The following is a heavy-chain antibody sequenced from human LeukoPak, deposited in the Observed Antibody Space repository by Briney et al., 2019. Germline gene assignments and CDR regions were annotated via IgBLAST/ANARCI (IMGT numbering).Heavy chain of an antibody. CDR1: GGTFSSYS. D-gene: IGHD6-19*01. Sequence: ASVKVSCKASGGTFSSYSITWVRQAPGQGLEWMGRIIPTLGIANYAQTFQGRVTITADTSTSTAYMELSSLRSEDTAVYYCAGEEERGVTVAGTAFDYWRQGTLVTVSS. V-gene: IGHV1-69*04. J-gene: IGHJ4*02. CDR2: IIPTLGIA. CDR3: AGEEERGVTVAGTAFDY.